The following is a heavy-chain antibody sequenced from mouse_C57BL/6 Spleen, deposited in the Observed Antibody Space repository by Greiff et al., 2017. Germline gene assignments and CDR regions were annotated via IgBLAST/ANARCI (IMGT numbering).Heavy chain of an antibody. J-gene: IGHJ3*01. CDR3: ARYDYIFAY. Sequence: QVQLQQSGPELVKPGASVKISCKASGYAFSSSWMNWVKQRPGKGLEWIGRIYPGDGDTNYNGKFKGKATLTADKSSSTAYMQPSSLTSEDSAVYFCARYDYIFAYWGQGTLVTVSA. CDR1: GYAFSSSW. V-gene: IGHV1-82*01. D-gene: IGHD2-4*01. CDR2: IYPGDGDT.